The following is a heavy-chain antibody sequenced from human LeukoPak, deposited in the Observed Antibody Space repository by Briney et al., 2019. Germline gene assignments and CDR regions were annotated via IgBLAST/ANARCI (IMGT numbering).Heavy chain of an antibody. CDR2: ISSSSSYI. D-gene: IGHD3-22*01. V-gene: IGHV3-21*04. J-gene: IGHJ3*02. CDR1: GFTVSSNY. Sequence: GGSLRLSCAASGFTVSSNYMNWVRQAPGKGLEWVSSISSSSSYIYYADSVKGRFTISRDNSKNTLYLQMNSLRAEDTAVYYCAKDQTSITMIVVSGAFDIWGQGTMVTVSS. CDR3: AKDQTSITMIVVSGAFDI.